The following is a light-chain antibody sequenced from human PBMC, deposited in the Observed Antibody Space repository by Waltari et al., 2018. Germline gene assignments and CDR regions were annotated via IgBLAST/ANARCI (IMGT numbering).Light chain of an antibody. V-gene: IGKV2-28*01. Sequence: ILIKPTPLSMSVTPAEPASISCLSRQRLLHSNGYTYLFWYLQKPGQSPQLLIYLVSNRASGVSDRFSGSGSGTDFTLKISRVEAEDVGVYYCLQGGQPPYSFGQGTKVEIK. CDR1: QRLLHSNGYTY. J-gene: IGKJ2*03. CDR2: LVS. CDR3: LQGGQPPYS.